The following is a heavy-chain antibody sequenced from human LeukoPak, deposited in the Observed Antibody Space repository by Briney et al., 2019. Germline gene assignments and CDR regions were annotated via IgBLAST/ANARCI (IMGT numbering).Heavy chain of an antibody. J-gene: IGHJ6*03. CDR1: GGTFSSYA. CDR3: ARSGYDLNYYYYYMDV. CDR2: IIPIFGTA. V-gene: IGHV1-69*06. Sequence: SVKVSCKASGGTFSSYAISWVRQAPGQGLEWMGGIIPIFGTANYAQKFQGRVTITADKSTSTAYMELSSLRSEDTAVYYCARSGYDLNYYYYYMDVWGKGTTVTVSS. D-gene: IGHD5-12*01.